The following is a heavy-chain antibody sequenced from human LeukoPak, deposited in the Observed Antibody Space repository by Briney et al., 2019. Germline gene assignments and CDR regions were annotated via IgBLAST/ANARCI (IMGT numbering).Heavy chain of an antibody. Sequence: GGSLRLSCAASGFTFSSYAMHWVRQAPGKGLEWVSGISWNSGSIDYADSVKGRFTISRDNAKNSLYLQMNSLRAEDTALYYCAKDTGFSGSGYMDVWGKGTTVTISS. CDR1: GFTFSSYA. J-gene: IGHJ6*03. V-gene: IGHV3-9*01. D-gene: IGHD5-12*01. CDR3: AKDTGFSGSGYMDV. CDR2: ISWNSGSI.